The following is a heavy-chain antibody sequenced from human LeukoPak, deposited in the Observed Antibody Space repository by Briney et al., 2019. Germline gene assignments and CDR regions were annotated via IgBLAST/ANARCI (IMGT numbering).Heavy chain of an antibody. CDR2: IYSGGST. CDR1: GFTVSSNY. Sequence: GGYLRLSCAASGFTVSSNYMSWVRQAPGKGLEWVSVIYSGGSTYYADSVKGRFTISRDNSKNTLYLQMNSLRAEDTAVYYCARVDSSSWYDFDYWGQGTLVTVSS. D-gene: IGHD6-13*01. V-gene: IGHV3-66*02. J-gene: IGHJ4*02. CDR3: ARVDSSSWYDFDY.